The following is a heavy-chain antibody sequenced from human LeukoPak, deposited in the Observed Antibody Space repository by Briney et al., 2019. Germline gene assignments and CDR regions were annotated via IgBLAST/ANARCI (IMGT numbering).Heavy chain of an antibody. CDR2: IKEDGSEK. CDR1: GFSFSSYW. CDR3: ARLRWDRLHYYGMDV. D-gene: IGHD1-26*01. V-gene: IGHV3-7*04. J-gene: IGHJ6*02. Sequence: GVSLRLSCAASGFSFSSYWMSWVRQAPGKGLGCVANIKEDGSEKYYVDSVKGRFAISRDNAKNSLYLQMNSLRAEDTAVYYCARLRWDRLHYYGMDVWGQGTTVTVSS.